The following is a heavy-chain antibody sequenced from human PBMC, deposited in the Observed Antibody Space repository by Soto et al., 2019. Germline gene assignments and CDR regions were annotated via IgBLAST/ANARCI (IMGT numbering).Heavy chain of an antibody. Sequence: QVQLQQWGAGLLKPSETLSLTCAVYGGSFSGYYWSWIRQPPGKGLEWIGEINHSGSTNYNPSLKSRVTISVDTSKNQFSLKLSSVTAADTAMYYCASGIVVEYYYYMDVWGKGTTVTVSS. J-gene: IGHJ6*03. D-gene: IGHD2-15*01. CDR1: GGSFSGYY. V-gene: IGHV4-34*01. CDR3: ASGIVVEYYYYMDV. CDR2: INHSGST.